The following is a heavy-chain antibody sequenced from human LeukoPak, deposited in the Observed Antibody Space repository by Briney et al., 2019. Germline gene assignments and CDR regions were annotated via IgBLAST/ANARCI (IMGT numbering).Heavy chain of an antibody. V-gene: IGHV3-23*01. D-gene: IGHD2-2*01. CDR1: GFTFSSYA. CDR2: ISGSGADT. Sequence: GGSLRLSCEASGFTFSSYAMSWVRQAPGRGLEWVSVISGSGADTYYADSVGGRFTISRDNSKNTLYLQMNSLRAEDTAVYYCARVATTSSKWSLDYWGQGTLVTVSS. J-gene: IGHJ4*02. CDR3: ARVATTSSKWSLDY.